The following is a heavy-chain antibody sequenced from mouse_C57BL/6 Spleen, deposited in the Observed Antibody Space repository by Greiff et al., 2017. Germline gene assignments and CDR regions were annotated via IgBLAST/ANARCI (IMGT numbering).Heavy chain of an antibody. CDR2: IYPGSGST. D-gene: IGHD1-1*01. V-gene: IGHV1-55*01. CDR3: ASRDYYGSSLFAY. CDR1: GYTFTSYW. Sequence: QVQLQQPGAELVKPGASVKMSCKASGYTFTSYWITWVKQRPGQGLEWIGDIYPGSGSTNYNEKFKSKATLTVDTSSSTAYMQLSSLTSEDSAVYYCASRDYYGSSLFAYWGQGTLVTVSA. J-gene: IGHJ3*01.